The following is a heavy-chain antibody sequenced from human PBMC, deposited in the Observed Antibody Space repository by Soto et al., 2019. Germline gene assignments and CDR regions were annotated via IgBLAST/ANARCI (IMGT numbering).Heavy chain of an antibody. Sequence: ASVKVSCKASGGTFSSYTISWVRQAPGQGLEWMGRIIPILGIANYAQKFQGRVTITADKSTSTAYMELSSLRSEDTAVYYCARSVFGVVTGAFDIWGQGTMVTVSS. V-gene: IGHV1-69*02. CDR2: IIPILGIA. D-gene: IGHD3-3*01. CDR1: GGTFSSYT. CDR3: ARSVFGVVTGAFDI. J-gene: IGHJ3*02.